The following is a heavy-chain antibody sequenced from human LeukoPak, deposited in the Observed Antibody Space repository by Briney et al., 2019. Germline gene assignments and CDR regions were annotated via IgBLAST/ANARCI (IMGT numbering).Heavy chain of an antibody. CDR2: IYYSGST. J-gene: IGHJ6*04. Sequence: SETLSLTCTVSGGSISSYYWSWIRQPPGKGLEWIGYIYYSGSTNYNPSLKSRVTISVDTSKNQFSLKLSSVTAADTAVYYCARGATVTSYYYYYGMDVWGKGTTVTVSP. CDR3: ARGATVTSYYYYYGMDV. CDR1: GGSISSYY. V-gene: IGHV4-59*01. D-gene: IGHD4-17*01.